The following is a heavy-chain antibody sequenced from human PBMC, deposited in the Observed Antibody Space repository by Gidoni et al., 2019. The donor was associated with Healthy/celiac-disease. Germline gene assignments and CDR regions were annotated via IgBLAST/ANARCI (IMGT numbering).Heavy chain of an antibody. CDR2: IYSGSST. V-gene: IGHV3-66*02. CDR3: ANHIDLGY. D-gene: IGHD5-12*01. CDR1: GFTVRSNY. Sequence: EVQLVESGGGLVQPGGSLRLSCAASGFTVRSNYMSWVRQAPGKGLGWVSVIYSGSSTYYADSVKGRFTLSRDNSKNTLYLQMNSLRAEDTAVYYCANHIDLGYWGQGTLVTVSS. J-gene: IGHJ4*02.